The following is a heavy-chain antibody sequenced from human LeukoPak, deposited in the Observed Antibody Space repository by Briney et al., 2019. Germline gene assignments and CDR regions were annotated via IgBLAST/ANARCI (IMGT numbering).Heavy chain of an antibody. V-gene: IGHV5-51*01. CDR1: GYSFTSYW. Sequence: GESLKISCKGSGYSFTSYWIGWVRQMPGKGLEWMGIIYPGDSDTRYSPSFQGQVTLSADKSISTAYLQGSSLKASDTAMYYCARRAPYYYDITTDYWGQGTLVTVSS. CDR2: IYPGDSDT. D-gene: IGHD3-22*01. J-gene: IGHJ4*02. CDR3: ARRAPYYYDITTDY.